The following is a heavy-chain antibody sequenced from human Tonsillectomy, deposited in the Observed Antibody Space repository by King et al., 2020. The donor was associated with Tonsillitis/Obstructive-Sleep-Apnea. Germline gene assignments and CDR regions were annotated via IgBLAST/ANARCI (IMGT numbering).Heavy chain of an antibody. CDR1: GFTFSSYA. V-gene: IGHV3-30*04. D-gene: IGHD4-11*01. Sequence: VQLVESGGGVVQPGRSLRLSCAASGFTFSSYAMHWVRQAPGKGLEWVAVISYDGSNKYYADSVKGRFTISRDNSKNTLYLQMNSLRAEDTAVYYCAREGGYSNYLDYWGQGTPVTVPS. CDR2: ISYDGSNK. J-gene: IGHJ4*02. CDR3: AREGGYSNYLDY.